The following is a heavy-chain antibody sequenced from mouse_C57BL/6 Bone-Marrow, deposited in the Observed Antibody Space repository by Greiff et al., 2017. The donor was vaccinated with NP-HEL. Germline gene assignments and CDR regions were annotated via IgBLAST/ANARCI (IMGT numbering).Heavy chain of an antibody. CDR3: AREDGYYVRFAY. CDR2: INPGSGGT. CDR1: GYSFTNYL. V-gene: IGHV1-54*01. J-gene: IGHJ3*01. D-gene: IGHD2-3*01. Sequence: VQLQQSGAELVRPGTSVKVSCKASGYSFTNYLIEWVKQRPGQGLEWIGVINPGSGGTNYNEKFKGKATLTADKSSSTAYMQLSSLTSEDSAVYFCAREDGYYVRFAYWGQGTLVTVSA.